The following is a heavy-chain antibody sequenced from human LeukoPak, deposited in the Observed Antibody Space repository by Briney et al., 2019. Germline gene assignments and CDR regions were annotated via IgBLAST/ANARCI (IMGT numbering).Heavy chain of an antibody. CDR1: GGSISSGSYY. V-gene: IGHV4-61*02. Sequence: SETLSLTCTVSGGSISSGSYYWSWIRQPAGKGLEWIGRIYTSGSTNYNPSLKSRVTISVDTSKNQFSLKLSSVTAADTAVYYCARAGLEWLFHDAFDIWGQGTMVTVSS. D-gene: IGHD3-3*01. J-gene: IGHJ3*02. CDR3: ARAGLEWLFHDAFDI. CDR2: IYTSGST.